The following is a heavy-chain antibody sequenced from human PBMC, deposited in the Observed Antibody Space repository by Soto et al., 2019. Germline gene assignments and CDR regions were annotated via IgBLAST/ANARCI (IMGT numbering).Heavy chain of an antibody. CDR1: GGSISRGVYY. CDR2: IYYTGNT. J-gene: IGHJ5*02. D-gene: IGHD3-10*01. V-gene: IGHV4-31*03. CDR3: ARVINSSARGWRPFDP. Sequence: SETLSLTCTVSGGSISRGVYYWSWIRQHPGKGLEWIGCIYYTGNTYYNPSLKSRVTISLDTSKNQFSLKLSSVTAADTAVYYCARVINSSARGWRPFDPRGQGTLVTVS.